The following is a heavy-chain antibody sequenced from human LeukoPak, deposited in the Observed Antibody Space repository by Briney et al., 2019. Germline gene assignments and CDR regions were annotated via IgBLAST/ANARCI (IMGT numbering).Heavy chain of an antibody. J-gene: IGHJ4*02. CDR3: AAIPGGYSGYDHYFDY. CDR2: IKTDASEK. D-gene: IGHD5-12*01. CDR1: GFTFSDYY. V-gene: IGHV3-7*01. Sequence: PGGSLRLSCAASGFTFSDYYMSWIRQAPGKGLEWVANIKTDASEKYYADSVKGRFTISRDNAKMSLYLQMNSLRAEDTAVYYCAAIPGGYSGYDHYFDYWGQGTLVTVSS.